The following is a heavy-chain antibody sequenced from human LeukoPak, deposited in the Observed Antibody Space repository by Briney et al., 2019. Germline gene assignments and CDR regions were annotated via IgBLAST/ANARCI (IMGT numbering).Heavy chain of an antibody. D-gene: IGHD3-22*01. CDR2: IYYIGST. J-gene: IGHJ3*02. V-gene: IGHV4-59*01. CDR1: GGSISSYY. Sequence: SEPLSLTCPVSGGSISSYYWSWIRLPPGRGLEWNGYIYYIGSTNYNPSLKSRVTISVDTSKNQFSLKLSSVTAADTAVYYCARANDYYDSSGYSENDAFDIWGQGTMVTVSS. CDR3: ARANDYYDSSGYSENDAFDI.